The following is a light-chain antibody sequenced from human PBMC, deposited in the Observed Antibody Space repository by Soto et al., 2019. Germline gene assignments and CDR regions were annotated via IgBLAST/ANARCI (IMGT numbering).Light chain of an antibody. J-gene: IGKJ1*01. V-gene: IGKV3-11*01. Sequence: EIVLTQSPATLSLSPGERATLSCRASQSVSSYLAWYQQKPGQAPRLLIYDASNRATGIPARFSGSGSGTDFTLTISSLEPEDFAVYYCQQYNNWPPWTFGQGTKVDNK. CDR2: DAS. CDR3: QQYNNWPPWT. CDR1: QSVSSY.